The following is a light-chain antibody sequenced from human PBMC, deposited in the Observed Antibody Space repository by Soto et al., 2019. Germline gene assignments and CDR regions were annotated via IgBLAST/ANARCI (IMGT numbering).Light chain of an antibody. CDR2: GAS. V-gene: IGKV3-20*01. J-gene: IGKJ4*01. CDR1: QSVSSDY. Sequence: EIVLTQSPDTLSLSPGERATLSCRASQSVSSDYLVWYQQKPGQAPRLLIYGASRRATGIPDRFSGSGSGTDFTLTIRRLEPEDFAVYYCQQYGSSPQPTFGGGTKWIS. CDR3: QQYGSSPQPT.